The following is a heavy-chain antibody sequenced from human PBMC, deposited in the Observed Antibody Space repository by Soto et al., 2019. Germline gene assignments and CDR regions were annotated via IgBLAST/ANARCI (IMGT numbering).Heavy chain of an antibody. CDR1: GFTFSSYA. Sequence: GGSLRLSCAASGFTFSSYAMSWVRQAPGKGLEWVSVISGSGGATYYADSVKGRFTISRDNSKDTLYLQMSSLRAEDTAVYYCAKPYQLRPSGWFDPWGQGTLVTVSS. CDR3: AKPYQLRPSGWFDP. J-gene: IGHJ5*02. D-gene: IGHD2-2*01. CDR2: ISGSGGAT. V-gene: IGHV3-23*01.